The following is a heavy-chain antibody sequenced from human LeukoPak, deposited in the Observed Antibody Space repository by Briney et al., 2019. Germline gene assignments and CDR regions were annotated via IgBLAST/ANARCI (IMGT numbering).Heavy chain of an antibody. Sequence: GGSLRLSCAASGFTFDDYAMHWVRQAPGKGLEWVSGVTWHSGRIDYADSVKGRFTISRDNAKNSLYLQMNSLRTEGTALYYCAKDMLTGASRAFDIWGQGTMVTVSS. CDR1: GFTFDDYA. CDR3: AKDMLTGASRAFDI. J-gene: IGHJ3*02. D-gene: IGHD1-20*01. V-gene: IGHV3-9*01. CDR2: VTWHSGRI.